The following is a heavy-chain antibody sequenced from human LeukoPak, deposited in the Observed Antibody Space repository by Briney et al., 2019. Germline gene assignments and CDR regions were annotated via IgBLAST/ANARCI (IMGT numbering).Heavy chain of an antibody. V-gene: IGHV1-18*04. CDR2: ISVYNGNT. J-gene: IGHJ4*02. D-gene: IGHD6-19*01. CDR3: ARDLKMGYSSGRYSWGTGSSNDY. Sequence: GASVKVSCKASGYTFTSYFLHWVRQAPGQGHEWMGWISVYNGNTKYAQNLQGRVTMTTDTSTSTAYMELRSLRSDDTAVYYCARDLKMGYSSGRYSWGTGSSNDYWGQGTLVTVSS. CDR1: GYTFTSYF.